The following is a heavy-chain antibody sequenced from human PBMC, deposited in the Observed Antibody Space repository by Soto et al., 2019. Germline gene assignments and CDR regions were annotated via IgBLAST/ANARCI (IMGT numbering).Heavy chain of an antibody. CDR1: GFTFRNYG. CDR2: IVGIGDTA. Sequence: EVQLLEAGGGLVQPGGSLRLSCAASGFTFRNYGMSWVRQAPGKGLEWLSAIVGIGDTAYYADSVRGRFTISRDNSKNTLYLQLNDLGAEDTAIYYCAKDYDYGDSLPFDYWDQGTLVTVSS. J-gene: IGHJ4*02. V-gene: IGHV3-23*01. D-gene: IGHD4-17*01. CDR3: AKDYDYGDSLPFDY.